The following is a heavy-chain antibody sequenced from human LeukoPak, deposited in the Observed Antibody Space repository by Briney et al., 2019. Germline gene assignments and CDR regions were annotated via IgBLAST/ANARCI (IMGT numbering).Heavy chain of an antibody. Sequence: SETLSLTCTVSGGSISSSSHYWGWIRQPPGKGLEWIGSIYYSGSTYYNPSLKSRVTISVDTSKNQFSLKLSSVTAADTAVYYCARHPYCSGGSCYYVVWFDPWGQGTLVTVSS. J-gene: IGHJ5*02. CDR2: IYYSGST. CDR1: GGSISSSSHY. CDR3: ARHPYCSGGSCYYVVWFDP. V-gene: IGHV4-39*01. D-gene: IGHD2-15*01.